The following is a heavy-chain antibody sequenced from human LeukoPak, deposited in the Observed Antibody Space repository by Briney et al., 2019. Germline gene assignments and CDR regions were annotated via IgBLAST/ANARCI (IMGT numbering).Heavy chain of an antibody. CDR3: AKGPYGLGIYYGMDV. CDR1: GFTFSSYG. D-gene: IGHD3-10*01. J-gene: IGHJ6*02. Sequence: GRSLRLSCAASGFTFSSYGMHWVRQAPGKGLEWVAVIWYDGSNKYYADSVKGRFTISRDNSKNTLYLQMNSLRAEDTAVYYCAKGPYGLGIYYGMDVWGQGTTVTV. CDR2: IWYDGSNK. V-gene: IGHV3-33*06.